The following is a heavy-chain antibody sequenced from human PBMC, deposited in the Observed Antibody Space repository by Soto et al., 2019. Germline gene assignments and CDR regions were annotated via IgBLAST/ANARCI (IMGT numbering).Heavy chain of an antibody. V-gene: IGHV3-49*04. CDR1: GFNFGNYA. CDR2: IRSEAYGGTT. Sequence: PGGSLRLSCTGSGFNFGNYALSWVRQAPGKEPEWVGFIRSEAYGGTTDYAASVKGRFIISRDDSKSIAYLEINSLQTDDTAVYYCTRYYYESSGYYVYWGQGTLVTVSS. J-gene: IGHJ4*02. CDR3: TRYYYESSGYYVY. D-gene: IGHD3-22*01.